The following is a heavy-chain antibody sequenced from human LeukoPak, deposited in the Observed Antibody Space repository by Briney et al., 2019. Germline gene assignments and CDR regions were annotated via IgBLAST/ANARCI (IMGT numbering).Heavy chain of an antibody. D-gene: IGHD6-13*01. CDR3: ARGIGAAENY. J-gene: IGHJ4*02. V-gene: IGHV3-30-3*01. CDR1: GFTFSSYA. Sequence: PGRSLRLSCAASGFTFSSYAMHWVRQAPGKGLEWVAVISYDGSNKYYADSVKGRFTISRDNSKNTLYLQMNSLRAEDTAVYYCARGIGAAENYWGQGTLVTVSS. CDR2: ISYDGSNK.